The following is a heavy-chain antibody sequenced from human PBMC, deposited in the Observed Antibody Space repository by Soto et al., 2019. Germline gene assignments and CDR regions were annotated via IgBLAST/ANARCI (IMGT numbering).Heavy chain of an antibody. V-gene: IGHV1-2*02. Sequence: ASVKVSCKASGYTFTGYYMHWVRQAPGQGLEWMGWINPNSGGTNYAQKFQGRVTMTRDTSISAAYMELSRLRSDDTAVYYCARGGSRGLYSSSWSRGVDPWGQGALVTVSS. J-gene: IGHJ5*02. CDR3: ARGGSRGLYSSSWSRGVDP. CDR2: INPNSGGT. CDR1: GYTFTGYY. D-gene: IGHD6-13*01.